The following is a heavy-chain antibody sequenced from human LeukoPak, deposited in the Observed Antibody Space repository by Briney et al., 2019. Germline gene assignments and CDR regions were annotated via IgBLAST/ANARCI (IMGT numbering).Heavy chain of an antibody. CDR3: VGSFVVVVAATPSWFDP. D-gene: IGHD2-15*01. CDR2: IYSGGST. J-gene: IGHJ5*02. Sequence: GGSLRLSCAASGFTVSSNYMSWVRQAPGKGLEWVSVIYSGGSTYYADSVKGRFTISRDNSKNTLYLQMNSLRAEDTAVYYCVGSFVVVVAATPSWFDPWGQGTLVTVSS. V-gene: IGHV3-53*01. CDR1: GFTVSSNY.